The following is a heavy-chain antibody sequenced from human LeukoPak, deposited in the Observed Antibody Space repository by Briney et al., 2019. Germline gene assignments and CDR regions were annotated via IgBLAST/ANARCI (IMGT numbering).Heavy chain of an antibody. CDR3: ARPRYCSGGSCYLYYYYYMDV. Sequence: SETLSLTCAVYGGSFSGYYWSWIRQPLGKGLEWIGEINHSGSTNYNPSLKSRVTISVDTSKNQFSLKLSSVTAADTAVYYCARPRYCSGGSCYLYYYYYMDVWGEGTTVTVSS. D-gene: IGHD2-15*01. V-gene: IGHV4-34*01. J-gene: IGHJ6*03. CDR1: GGSFSGYY. CDR2: INHSGST.